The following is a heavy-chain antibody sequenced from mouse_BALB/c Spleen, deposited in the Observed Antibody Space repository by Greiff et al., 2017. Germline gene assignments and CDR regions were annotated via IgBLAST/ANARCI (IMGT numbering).Heavy chain of an antibody. J-gene: IGHJ2*01. V-gene: IGHV5-6-5*01. CDR3: ARRATAFDY. CDR2: ISSGGST. D-gene: IGHD3-1*01. CDR1: GFTFSSYA. Sequence: EVQGVESGGGLVKPGGSLKLSCAASGFTFSSYAMSWVRQTPEKRLEWVASISSGGSTYYPDSVKGRFTISRDNARNILYLQMSSLRSEDTAMYYCARRATAFDYWGQGTTLTDSS.